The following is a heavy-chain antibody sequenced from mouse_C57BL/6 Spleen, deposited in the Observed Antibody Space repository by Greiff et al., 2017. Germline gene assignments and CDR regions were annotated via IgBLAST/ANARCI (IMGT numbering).Heavy chain of an antibody. V-gene: IGHV5-4*03. D-gene: IGHD2-3*01. Sequence: EVMLVESGGGLVTPGGSLKLSCAASGFTFSSYSMSWVRQTPEKRLEWVATISDGGSYTYYPDNVQGRFTISRDNAKNTLYLQMSHLKSEDTAMYYCARDGGSWFAYGGKGTMVTVAA. J-gene: IGHJ3*01. CDR2: ISDGGSYT. CDR3: ARDGGSWFAY. CDR1: GFTFSSYS.